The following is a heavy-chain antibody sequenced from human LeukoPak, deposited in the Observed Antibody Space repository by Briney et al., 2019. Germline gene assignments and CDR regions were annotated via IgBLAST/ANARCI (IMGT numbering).Heavy chain of an antibody. D-gene: IGHD6-6*01. J-gene: IGHJ4*02. V-gene: IGHV1-2*06. CDR2: TNPNSGGT. CDR3: ALIKRGSSSYNY. CDR1: GYTFTGYY. Sequence: GASVNVSCKASGYTFTGYYMHWVRQAPGQGLEWMGRTNPNSGGTNYAQKFQGRVTMTRDMSISTAYMELSRLRSDDTAVYYCALIKRGSSSYNYWGQGTLVTVSS.